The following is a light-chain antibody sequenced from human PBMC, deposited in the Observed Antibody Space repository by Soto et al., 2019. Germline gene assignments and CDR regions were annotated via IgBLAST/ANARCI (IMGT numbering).Light chain of an antibody. CDR2: GAS. Sequence: EIVMTQSPATLSVSPGEGATLTCRASQRVSSKLAWYQQKPGQAPRLLSYGASTRATGSPARFSGSGAGTEFTLIISSLQSEDSAVYYCQQYNSWLWTFGQGTKVDNK. V-gene: IGKV3-15*01. CDR3: QQYNSWLWT. J-gene: IGKJ1*01. CDR1: QRVSSK.